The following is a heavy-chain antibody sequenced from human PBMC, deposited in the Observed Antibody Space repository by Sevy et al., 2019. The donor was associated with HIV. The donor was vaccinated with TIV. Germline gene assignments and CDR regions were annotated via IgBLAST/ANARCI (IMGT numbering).Heavy chain of an antibody. J-gene: IGHJ4*02. CDR3: AKECSGELRSCGGPPYYCDF. CDR1: GFTFSSYA. V-gene: IGHV3-23*01. CDR2: ITDTGGDT. D-gene: IGHD3-16*01. Sequence: GGSLILSCAASGFTFSSYAMTWVRQAPGKGLEWVSSITDTGGDTYYADSVKGRFIISRDNSKNTLDLQMSSLRADDTGVDYCAKECSGELRSCGGPPYYCDFWGQGTLVTVSS.